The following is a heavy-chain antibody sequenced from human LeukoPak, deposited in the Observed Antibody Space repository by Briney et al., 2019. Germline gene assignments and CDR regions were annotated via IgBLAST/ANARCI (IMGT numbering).Heavy chain of an antibody. CDR2: INPDGNKK. CDR1: GLTFSSSW. V-gene: IGHV3-7*01. J-gene: IGHJ4*02. CDR3: VRRNY. Sequence: GGSLRLSCAVSGLTFSSSWMDWVRQAPGKGLEWVASINPDGNKKYSADSVKGRFTISRDNAKNTLYLQMNSLRAEDTAVYYCVRRNYWGQGTLVTVSS.